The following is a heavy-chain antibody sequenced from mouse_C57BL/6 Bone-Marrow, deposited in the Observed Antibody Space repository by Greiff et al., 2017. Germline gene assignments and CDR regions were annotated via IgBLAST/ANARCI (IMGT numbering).Heavy chain of an antibody. J-gene: IGHJ4*01. CDR3: ASSFFYYAMYY. D-gene: IGHD1-1*01. CDR1: GFTFSSYA. V-gene: IGHV5-4*01. Sequence: EVQVVESGGGLVKPGGSLKLSCAASGFTFSSYAMSWVRQTPVKRLEWVATISDGGSYTYYTDNVKGRFTISRDNAKNNLYLQMSLLKSEDTAMYYCASSFFYYAMYYWGQVTSGTVSS. CDR2: ISDGGSYT.